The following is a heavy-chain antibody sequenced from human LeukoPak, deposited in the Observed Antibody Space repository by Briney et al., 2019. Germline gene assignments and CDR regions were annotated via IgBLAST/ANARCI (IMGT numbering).Heavy chain of an antibody. J-gene: IGHJ5*02. CDR1: GYTFTGYY. V-gene: IGHV1-2*02. CDR3: AKNLGAVAATNWFDP. D-gene: IGHD6-19*01. Sequence: ASVKVSCKASGYTFTGYYLHWVRQAPGQGLEWMGWINPNGGGTNYAQKFQGRVTMTRDTSITTAYMELSRLRSDDTAVYYCAKNLGAVAATNWFDPWGQGTLVTVSS. CDR2: INPNGGGT.